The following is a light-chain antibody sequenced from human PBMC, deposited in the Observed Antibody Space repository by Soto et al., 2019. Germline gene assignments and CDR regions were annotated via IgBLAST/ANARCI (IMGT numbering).Light chain of an antibody. CDR2: DAS. Sequence: EIVLTQSPATLSLSPGGRATLSCRASQSVSSYLAWYQQKPGQAPRLLIYDASSRATGIPARFSGSGSGTDFTLTISSLEPEDFAVYYCQLRSNWPPTWTFGQGTKVEIK. J-gene: IGKJ1*01. V-gene: IGKV3-11*01. CDR3: QLRSNWPPTWT. CDR1: QSVSSY.